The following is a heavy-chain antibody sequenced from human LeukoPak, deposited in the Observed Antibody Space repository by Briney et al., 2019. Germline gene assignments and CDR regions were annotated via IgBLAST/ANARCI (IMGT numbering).Heavy chain of an antibody. D-gene: IGHD3-16*01. J-gene: IGHJ4*02. CDR3: ARDKFGEYYFDY. CDR2: IKQDGSEK. Sequence: PGGSLGLSCAASGFTFSNYGMFWVRQAPGKGLEWVANIKQDGSEKYYVDSVKGRFTISRDNAKNSLYLQMNSLRAEDTAVYYCARDKFGEYYFDYWGQGTLVTVSS. V-gene: IGHV3-7*01. CDR1: GFTFSNYG.